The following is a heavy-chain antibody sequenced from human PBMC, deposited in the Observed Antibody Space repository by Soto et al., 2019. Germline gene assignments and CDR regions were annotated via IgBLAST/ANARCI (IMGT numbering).Heavy chain of an antibody. CDR3: AKGTVTHAHSDSAYYAMDV. V-gene: IGHV3-30*18. Sequence: QVQLVESGGGVVQPGRSLRLSCAASGYSLSSYDIHWVRQAPGKGLEWVALVPNRGSDTYYVASVKGRFTVSRDNSKNTAYLQMSSLRVEDTAVYFCAKGTVTHAHSDSAYYAMDVWGQGTTVTVSS. D-gene: IGHD4-17*01. CDR1: GYSLSSYD. J-gene: IGHJ6*02. CDR2: VPNRGSDT.